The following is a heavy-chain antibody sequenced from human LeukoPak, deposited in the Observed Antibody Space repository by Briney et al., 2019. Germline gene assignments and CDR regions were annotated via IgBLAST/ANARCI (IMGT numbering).Heavy chain of an antibody. CDR1: GFTLSDFY. V-gene: IGHV3-11*04. D-gene: IGHD2-2*01. J-gene: IGHJ4*02. Sequence: GGSLRLSCAASGFTLSDFYMTWIRQAPGKGLECVSYFSNSGSAMYYADSVKGRFTISRDNAKNSLYLQMNSLRAEDTAVYYCARAPPSIIVVVPAAILAIDYWGQGTLVTVSS. CDR3: ARAPPSIIVVVPAAILAIDY. CDR2: FSNSGSAM.